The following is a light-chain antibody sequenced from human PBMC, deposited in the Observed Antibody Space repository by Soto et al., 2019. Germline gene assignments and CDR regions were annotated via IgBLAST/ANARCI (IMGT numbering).Light chain of an antibody. CDR1: SSDVGTYNY. CDR2: DVS. J-gene: IGLJ2*01. Sequence: QSALTQPRSVSVPPGQSVSISCSGTSSDVGTYNYVSWYQQHPGKAPKLMIYDVSKRPSGVPDRFSGSKSGNTASLPISGLQAEDEADYYCCSYAGGYPHAVFGGVTKLTVL. CDR3: CSYAGGYPHAV. V-gene: IGLV2-11*01.